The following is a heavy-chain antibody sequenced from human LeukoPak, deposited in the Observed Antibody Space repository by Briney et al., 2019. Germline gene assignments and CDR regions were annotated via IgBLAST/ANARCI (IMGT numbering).Heavy chain of an antibody. Sequence: SETLSLTCTVSGYSISSGYYWGWIRQPPGKGLEWIGSIYHSGSTYYNPSLKSRINISVDTSKNQFSLKLSSVTAADTAVYYCASSRLRFLEWLLYGGYYMDVWGKGTTVTVSS. J-gene: IGHJ6*03. V-gene: IGHV4-38-2*02. D-gene: IGHD3-3*01. CDR3: ASSRLRFLEWLLYGGYYMDV. CDR1: GYSISSGYY. CDR2: IYHSGST.